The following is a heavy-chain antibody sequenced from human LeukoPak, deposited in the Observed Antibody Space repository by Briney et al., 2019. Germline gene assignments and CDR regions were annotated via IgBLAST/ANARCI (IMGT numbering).Heavy chain of an antibody. D-gene: IGHD6-19*01. CDR3: ARDRSGGWYGDY. CDR1: GYTFTSYD. J-gene: IGHJ4*02. CDR2: MNPNSGNT. Sequence: ASVTVSCKASGYTFTSYDINWVRQAPGQGLEWMGWMNPNSGNTGYAQKFQGRVTMTRNTSISTAYMELSSLRSEDTAVYFCARDRSGGWYGDYWGQGTLVTVSS. V-gene: IGHV1-8*01.